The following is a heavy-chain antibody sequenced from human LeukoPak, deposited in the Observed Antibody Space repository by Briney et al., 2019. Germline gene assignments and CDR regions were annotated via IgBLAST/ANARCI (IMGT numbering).Heavy chain of an antibody. CDR3: GKGHSGYVDY. Sequence: GGSLRPFCSASGFTFSSYAMHWVRQAPGKGLEYVSAISSNGGSTYYADSVKGRFTISRDNSKNTLYLQMSSLRAEDTAVYYCGKGHSGYVDYWGQGTLVTVSS. D-gene: IGHD1-26*01. CDR2: ISSNGGST. J-gene: IGHJ4*02. V-gene: IGHV3-64D*06. CDR1: GFTFSSYA.